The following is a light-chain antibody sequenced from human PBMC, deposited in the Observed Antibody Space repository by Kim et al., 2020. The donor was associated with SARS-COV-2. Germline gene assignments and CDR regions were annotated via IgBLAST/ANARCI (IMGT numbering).Light chain of an antibody. J-gene: IGLJ2*01. CDR3: STWDDSLRIVI. CDR2: RNN. V-gene: IGLV1-47*01. CDR1: ISNIGSNY. Sequence: ELTQPPSVSGTPGQRVTISCSGDISNIGSNYVYWYQQFPGMAPKLVIYRNNQRLSGVPERFSGSKSVTSASLAISGLRSDDEGHYYCSTWDDSLRIVIFGGGTQLTVL.